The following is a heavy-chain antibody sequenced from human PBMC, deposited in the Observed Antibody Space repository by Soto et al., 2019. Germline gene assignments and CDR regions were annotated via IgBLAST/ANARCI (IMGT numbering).Heavy chain of an antibody. V-gene: IGHV4-30-4*01. J-gene: IGHJ5*02. CDR3: ARARGGDSGDYASLFDR. CDR2: IHDSGNT. CDR1: GGSVSIGDYL. Sequence: VQLQESGPGLVTPSQTLSLTCKVFGGSVSIGDYLCSWIRQRPGKGLEWIGYIHDSGNTYYNPSLKSRVTISLDTSKNQFSLKVTSMTAADTAVYFCARARGGDSGDYASLFDRWGQGNMVTVSS. D-gene: IGHD4-17*01.